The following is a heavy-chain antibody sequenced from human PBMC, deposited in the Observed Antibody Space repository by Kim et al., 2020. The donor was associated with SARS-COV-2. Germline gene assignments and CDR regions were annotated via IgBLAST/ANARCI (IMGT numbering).Heavy chain of an antibody. J-gene: IGHJ6*02. CDR3: AREVRGSSYYYGMDV. V-gene: IGHV3-7*03. Sequence: GGSLRLSCAASGFTFSSYWMSWVRQAPGKGLEWVANIKQDGSEKCYVDSVKGRFTISRDNAKNSLYLQMNSLRAEDTAVYYCAREVRGSSYYYGMDVWGQGTTVTVSS. CDR1: GFTFSSYW. D-gene: IGHD6-6*01. CDR2: IKQDGSEK.